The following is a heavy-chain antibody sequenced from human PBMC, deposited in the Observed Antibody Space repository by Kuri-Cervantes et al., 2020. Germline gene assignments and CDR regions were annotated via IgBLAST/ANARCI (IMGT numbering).Heavy chain of an antibody. D-gene: IGHD3-3*01. J-gene: IGHJ4*02. V-gene: IGHV4-39*01. CDR1: GGSISGTSYY. CDR3: ARGRGVWSGYYATYYFDY. CDR2: IHYSGST. Sequence: SETLSLTCTVSGGSISGTSYYWTWIRQPPGKGLEWIGSIHYSGSTWPFPSLKSRVSMSVDTSKNQFSLKLSSVTAADTAVYYCARGRGVWSGYYATYYFDYWGQGTLVTVSS.